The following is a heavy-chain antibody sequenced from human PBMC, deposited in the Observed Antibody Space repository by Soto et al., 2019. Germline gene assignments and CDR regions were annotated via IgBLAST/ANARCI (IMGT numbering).Heavy chain of an antibody. V-gene: IGHV4-31*03. J-gene: IGHJ5*02. D-gene: IGHD2-21*01. CDR2: IYVTGAV. CDR1: GSSLNSGNYY. CDR3: ARLRIATNNYKWFDP. Sequence: SAPVSLACIVSGSSLNSGNYYWSWIRQVPGKGLEWIGHIYVTGAVDYNPSLRDRITISQDTSERQFSLNLRLVTAADTAVYYCARLRIATNNYKWFDPWGQGTLVNVSS.